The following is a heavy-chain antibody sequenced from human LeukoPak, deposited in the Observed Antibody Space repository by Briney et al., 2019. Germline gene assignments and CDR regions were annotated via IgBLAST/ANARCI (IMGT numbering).Heavy chain of an antibody. CDR1: GFTFSDYY. Sequence: GGSLRLSCAASGFTFSDYYMSWIRQAPGKGLEWVSYISSSGSTIYYADSVKGRFTISRDNAKNSLYLQMNSLRAEDTAVYYCARTEYSSGWYGPDYYGMDVWGQGTTVTVSS. J-gene: IGHJ6*02. V-gene: IGHV3-11*01. D-gene: IGHD6-19*01. CDR3: ARTEYSSGWYGPDYYGMDV. CDR2: ISSSGSTI.